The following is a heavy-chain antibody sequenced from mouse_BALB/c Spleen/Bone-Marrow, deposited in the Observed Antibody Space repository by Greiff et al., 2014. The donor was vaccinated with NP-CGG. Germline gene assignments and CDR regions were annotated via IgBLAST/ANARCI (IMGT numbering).Heavy chain of an antibody. CDR3: ASNWDVD. D-gene: IGHD4-1*01. V-gene: IGHV1-7*01. J-gene: IGHJ2*01. Sequence: QVQLQQSGAELAKPGASVKMSCKASGYTFTSYWMHWVKQRPGQGLEWIGYINPSTGYTECNQKFKDKATLTADKSSSTAYMQLSSLTSEDSAVYYCASNWDVDWGQGTTLTVSS. CDR1: GYTFTSYW. CDR2: INPSTGYT.